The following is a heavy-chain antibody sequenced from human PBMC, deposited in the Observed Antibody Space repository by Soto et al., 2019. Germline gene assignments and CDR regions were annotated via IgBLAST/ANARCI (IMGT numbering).Heavy chain of an antibody. V-gene: IGHV4-39*01. CDR1: GASISSTRYY. D-gene: IGHD4-17*01. CDR3: ARPTSTDLRDPFDI. Sequence: SXTLSLTCTVSGASISSTRYYWCWIRQPSGQGLEWIGSIYYSGYAYYNPSLKSRVTVSVDTSRDQFSLNLRSMTAADTAVYYCARPTSTDLRDPFDIWGQGIMVTVSS. CDR2: IYYSGYA. J-gene: IGHJ3*02.